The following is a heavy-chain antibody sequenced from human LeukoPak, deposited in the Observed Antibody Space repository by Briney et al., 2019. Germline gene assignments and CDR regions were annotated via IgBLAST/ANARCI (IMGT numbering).Heavy chain of an antibody. CDR1: GFTVSSNY. CDR3: ARVSYYYYGSGSYSQDAFDI. J-gene: IGHJ3*02. Sequence: PGGSLRLSYAASGFTVSSNYMSWVRQAPGKGLEWVANIKQDGSEKYYVDSVKGRFTISRDNAKNSLYLQMNSLRAEDTAVYYCARVSYYYYGSGSYSQDAFDIWGQGTMVTVSS. D-gene: IGHD3-10*01. V-gene: IGHV3-7*01. CDR2: IKQDGSEK.